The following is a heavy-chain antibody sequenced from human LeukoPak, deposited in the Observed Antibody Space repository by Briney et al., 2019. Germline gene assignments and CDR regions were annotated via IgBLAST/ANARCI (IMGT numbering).Heavy chain of an antibody. CDR3: ARVVGVAGTRSDYYYMDV. D-gene: IGHD6-19*01. J-gene: IGHJ6*03. CDR1: GYTFTSYG. CDR2: ISAYNGNT. Sequence: ASVTVSFTASGYTFTSYGISWVRQAPGQGLEWMGWISAYNGNTNYAQKLQGRVTMTTDTSTSTAYMELRSLRSDDTAVYYCARVVGVAGTRSDYYYMDVWGKGTTVTVSS. V-gene: IGHV1-18*01.